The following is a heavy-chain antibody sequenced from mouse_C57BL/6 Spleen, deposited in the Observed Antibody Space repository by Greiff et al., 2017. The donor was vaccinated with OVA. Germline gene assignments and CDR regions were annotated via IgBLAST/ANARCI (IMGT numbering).Heavy chain of an antibody. V-gene: IGHV5-16*01. Sequence: EVMLVESEGGLVQPGSSMKLSCTASGFTFSDYYMAWVRQVPEKGLEWVANINYDGSSTYYLDSLKSRFIISRDNAKNILYLQMSSLKSEDTATYYCARVLRSAMDYWGQGTSVTVSS. D-gene: IGHD1-1*01. CDR3: ARVLRSAMDY. J-gene: IGHJ4*01. CDR2: INYDGSST. CDR1: GFTFSDYY.